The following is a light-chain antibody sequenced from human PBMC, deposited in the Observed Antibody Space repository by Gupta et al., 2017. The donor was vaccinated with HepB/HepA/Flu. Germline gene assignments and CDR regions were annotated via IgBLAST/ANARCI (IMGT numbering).Light chain of an antibody. J-gene: IGLJ2*01. CDR2: NTN. CDR1: TGTVTDGHF. Sequence: QAVVTQEPSLTVSSGGTVTLTCASSTGTVTDGHFPYWFQQKPGHVPTSLIFNTNVRHSWISDRFSGSLLGGKAALTLSGARPEDEADYSCLLEYDGFRVFGGGTKLTVL. V-gene: IGLV7-46*01. CDR3: LLEYDGFRV.